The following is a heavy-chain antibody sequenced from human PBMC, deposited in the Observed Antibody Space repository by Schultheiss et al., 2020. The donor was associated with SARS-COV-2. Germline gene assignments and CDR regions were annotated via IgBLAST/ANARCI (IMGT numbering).Heavy chain of an antibody. Sequence: SETLSLTCAVSGYSISSGYYWGWIRQPPGKGLEWIGYIYYSGSTYYNPSLKSRVTISVDTSKNQFSLKLSSVTAADTAVYYCARGDYDHAFDIWGQGTMVTVSS. J-gene: IGHJ3*02. CDR3: ARGDYDHAFDI. V-gene: IGHV4-38-2*01. D-gene: IGHD4-17*01. CDR2: IYYSGST. CDR1: GYSISSGYY.